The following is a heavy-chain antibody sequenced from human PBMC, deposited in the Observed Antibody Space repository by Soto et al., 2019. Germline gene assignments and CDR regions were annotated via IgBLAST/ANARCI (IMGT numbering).Heavy chain of an antibody. J-gene: IGHJ6*02. D-gene: IGHD2-15*01. CDR3: AKALQVLFPPANILYYYGMDV. CDR2: ISGSGGST. Sequence: PGGSLRLSCAASGFTFSSYAMSWVRQAPGKGLEWVSAISGSGGSTYYADSVKGRFTISRDNSKNTLYLQMNSLRAEDTAVYYCAKALQVLFPPANILYYYGMDVWGQGTTVTVSS. V-gene: IGHV3-23*01. CDR1: GFTFSSYA.